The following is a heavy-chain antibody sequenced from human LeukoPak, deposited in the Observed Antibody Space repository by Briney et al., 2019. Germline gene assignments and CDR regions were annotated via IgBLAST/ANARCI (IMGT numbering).Heavy chain of an antibody. Sequence: SWVRQAPGKGLEWVSAISGSGGSTYYADSVKGRFTISRDNSKNTLYLQMNSLRAEDTAVYYCAKEQWPPSYWGQGTLVTVSS. D-gene: IGHD6-19*01. CDR3: AKEQWPPSY. V-gene: IGHV3-23*01. J-gene: IGHJ4*02. CDR2: ISGSGGST.